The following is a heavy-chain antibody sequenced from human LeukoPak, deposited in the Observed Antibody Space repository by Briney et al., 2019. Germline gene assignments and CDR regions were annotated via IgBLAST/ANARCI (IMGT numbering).Heavy chain of an antibody. CDR1: GFTFDDSA. Sequence: GVSLRLSCAASGFTFDDSAMHWVRQAPGKGLEWVSGISWNSGNIGYADSVKGRFTISRDNAKNSLYLQMNSLRPEDSALYYCAKETYTAFDFGGPGTLVTVSS. CDR3: AKETYTAFDF. CDR2: ISWNSGNI. V-gene: IGHV3-9*01. D-gene: IGHD5-12*01. J-gene: IGHJ4*02.